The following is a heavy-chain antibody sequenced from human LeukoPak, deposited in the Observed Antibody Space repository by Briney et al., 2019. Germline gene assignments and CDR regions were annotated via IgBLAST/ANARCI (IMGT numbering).Heavy chain of an antibody. D-gene: IGHD4-17*01. CDR3: ARDNPGDYGRRNFDY. CDR2: IIPILGIA. J-gene: IGHJ4*02. V-gene: IGHV1-69*04. Sequence: ASVKVSCKVSGYTLTELSMHWVRQAPGKGLEWMGRIIPILGIANYAQKFQGRVTITADKSTSTAYMELSSLRSEDTAVYYCARDNPGDYGRRNFDYWGQGTLVTVSS. CDR1: GYTLTELS.